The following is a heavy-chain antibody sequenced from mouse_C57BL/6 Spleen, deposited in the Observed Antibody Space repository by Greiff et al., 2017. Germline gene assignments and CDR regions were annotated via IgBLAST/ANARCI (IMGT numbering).Heavy chain of an antibody. V-gene: IGHV10-1*01. CDR1: GFSFNTYA. CDR2: IRSKSNNYAT. CDR3: VSQSLGAYYAMDY. D-gene: IGHD3-1*01. Sequence: EVQRVESGGGLVQPTGSLKLSCAASGFSFNTYAMNWVRQAPGKGLEWVARIRSKSNNYATYYADSVKDRFTISRDDSESMLYLQMNNVKTEYTAMYYCVSQSLGAYYAMDYWGQGTSVTVSS. J-gene: IGHJ4*01.